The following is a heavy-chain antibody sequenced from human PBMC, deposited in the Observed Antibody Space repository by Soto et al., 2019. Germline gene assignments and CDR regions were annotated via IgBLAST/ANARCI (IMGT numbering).Heavy chain of an antibody. CDR2: ISYDGSNK. Sequence: GGSLRLSCAASGFTFSSYAMHWVRQAPGKGLEWVAVISYDGSNKYYADSVKGRFTISRDNSKNTLYLQMNSLRAEDTAVYYCARGSFTEGLDYWGQGTLVTVSS. D-gene: IGHD3-16*01. CDR1: GFTFSSYA. V-gene: IGHV3-30-3*01. CDR3: ARGSFTEGLDY. J-gene: IGHJ4*02.